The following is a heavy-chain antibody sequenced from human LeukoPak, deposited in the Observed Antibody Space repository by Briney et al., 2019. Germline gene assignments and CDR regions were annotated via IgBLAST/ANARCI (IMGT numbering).Heavy chain of an antibody. CDR3: ARVDSSSAFDY. CDR2: ISYDGSNK. D-gene: IGHD6-6*01. Sequence: PGGSLRLSCAASGFTFSSYAMHWVRQAPGKGLEWVAVISYDGSNKYYADSVKGRFTISRDNSKNTLYLQTNSLRAEDTAVYYCARVDSSSAFDYWGQGTLVTVSS. J-gene: IGHJ4*02. V-gene: IGHV3-30*04. CDR1: GFTFSSYA.